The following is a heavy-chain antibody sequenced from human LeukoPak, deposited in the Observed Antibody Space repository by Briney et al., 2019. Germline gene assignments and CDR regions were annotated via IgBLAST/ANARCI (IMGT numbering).Heavy chain of an antibody. V-gene: IGHV3-21*01. CDR3: ARDHKGHIVVVPAAIDY. Sequence: AGGSLRLSCAASGFTFSNYWMSWVRQAPGKGLEWVSSISSSSSYIYYADSVKGRFTISRDSAKNSLYLQMNSLRAEDTAVYYCARDHKGHIVVVPAAIDYWGQGTLVTVSS. CDR2: ISSSSSYI. D-gene: IGHD2-2*02. CDR1: GFTFSNYW. J-gene: IGHJ4*02.